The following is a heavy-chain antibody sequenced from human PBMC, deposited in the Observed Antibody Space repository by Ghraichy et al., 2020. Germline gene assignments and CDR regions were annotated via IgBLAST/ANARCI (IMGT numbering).Heavy chain of an antibody. D-gene: IGHD3-22*01. J-gene: IGHJ4*02. CDR2: ISAHNGRR. Sequence: VKVSCKASGYTFSSYGITWVRPAPGQGLEWIGWISAHNGRRNYAPKFQGRVTMTTDTSTSTAFMELRSLGSDDTTIYYCARDVWDHDYYDSSGYYYGPIDFWGQGTLVTVSS. V-gene: IGHV1-18*04. CDR3: ARDVWDHDYYDSSGYYYGPIDF. CDR1: GYTFSSYG.